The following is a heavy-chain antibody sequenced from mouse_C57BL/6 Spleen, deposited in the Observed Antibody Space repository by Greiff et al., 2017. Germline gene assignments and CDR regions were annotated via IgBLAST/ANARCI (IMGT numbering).Heavy chain of an antibody. J-gene: IGHJ1*03. V-gene: IGHV1-72*01. CDR3: ARMGCIPLWDFGV. CDR2: IDPNSGGT. D-gene: IGHD6-1*01. Sequence: VQLQQPGAELVKPGASVKLSCKASGYTFTSYWMHWVKQRPGRGLEWLGRIDPNSGGTKYNEKFKNKATLTVDKPSITAYMQLSSLTAEDSAFYYCARMGCIPLWDFGVRGTGTTVTV. CDR1: GYTFTSYW.